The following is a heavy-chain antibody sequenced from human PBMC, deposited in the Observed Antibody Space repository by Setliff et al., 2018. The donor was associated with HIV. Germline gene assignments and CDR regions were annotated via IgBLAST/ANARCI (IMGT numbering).Heavy chain of an antibody. CDR2: MYYGGST. J-gene: IGHJ4*02. D-gene: IGHD3-22*01. CDR3: ARGLYYDSKSLDY. Sequence: PSETLSLTCTVSGGSISSSSYYWGWIRQSPGKGLEWIGSMYYGGSTFYNPSLKSRVTISEDTSKNQVSLKLSSMTAVDTAIYYCARGLYYDSKSLDYWGQGTLVTVSS. V-gene: IGHV4-39*07. CDR1: GGSISSSSYY.